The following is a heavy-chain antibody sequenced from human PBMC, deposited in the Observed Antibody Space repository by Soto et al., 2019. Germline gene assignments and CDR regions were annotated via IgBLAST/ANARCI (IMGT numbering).Heavy chain of an antibody. CDR1: GYTLTSYG. V-gene: IGHV1-18*04. Sequence: ASVKVACKPSGYTLTSYGISWVRQAPGQGLERMGWISSYNGNTNYAQKLQGRVTMTTDTSTSTAYMELSSLRSDDTAVYYCARDEGETYNWFDPWGQGTPVTVSS. D-gene: IGHD2-21*01. J-gene: IGHJ5*02. CDR2: ISSYNGNT. CDR3: ARDEGETYNWFDP.